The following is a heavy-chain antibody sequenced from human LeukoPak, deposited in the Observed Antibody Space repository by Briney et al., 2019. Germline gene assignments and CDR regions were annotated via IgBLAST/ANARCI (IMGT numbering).Heavy chain of an antibody. CDR3: ARSYYYDSSGEDY. Sequence: ASVKVSCKASGYTFTGYYMHWVRQAPGQGLEWMGWINPNSGGTNYAQKFQGRVTMTRDTSISTAYMELSRLRSDDTAVYYCARSYYYDSSGEDYWGQGTLLTVSS. CDR1: GYTFTGYY. V-gene: IGHV1-2*02. CDR2: INPNSGGT. D-gene: IGHD3-22*01. J-gene: IGHJ4*02.